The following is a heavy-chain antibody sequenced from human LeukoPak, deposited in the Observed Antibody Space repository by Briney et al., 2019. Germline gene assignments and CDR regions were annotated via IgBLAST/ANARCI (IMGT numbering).Heavy chain of an antibody. CDR1: GFTFSNYA. CDR3: AKDVFELYDIYDH. J-gene: IGHJ4*02. V-gene: IGHV3-23*01. CDR2: ISGNGGST. Sequence: GGSLRLSCTASGFTFSNYAMSWVRQAPGKGLEWVSPISGNGGSTFDADSVKGRFTISRDNSKNTLYLQMNSLRAEDTAIYYCAKDVFELYDIYDHWGQGTLVTVSS. D-gene: IGHD3-9*01.